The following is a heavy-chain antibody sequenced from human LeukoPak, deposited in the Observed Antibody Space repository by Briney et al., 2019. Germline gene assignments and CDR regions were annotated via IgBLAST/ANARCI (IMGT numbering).Heavy chain of an antibody. V-gene: IGHV3-74*01. CDR1: GLAFSAYK. CDR2: ISTDGYTT. D-gene: IGHD3-22*01. CDR3: AREVSEGFDF. Sequence: GGSLRLSCAASGLAFSAYKMHWVRQAPRKGLVWVSRISTDGYTTDYADFVQGRFTASRDNTKNSLYLQMNSLRAEDTALYYCAREVSEGFDFWGQGTLVTVSS. J-gene: IGHJ4*02.